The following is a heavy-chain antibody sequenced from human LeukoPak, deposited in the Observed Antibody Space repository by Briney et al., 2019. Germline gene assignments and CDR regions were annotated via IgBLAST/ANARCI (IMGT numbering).Heavy chain of an antibody. V-gene: IGHV3-48*01. CDR3: ARGSTYYDSSGQVPFDY. Sequence: GESLKLSCAASGFTFSTYSMDWVRQAPGKGLEWVSYISSSSSTIYYADPVKGRFTISRDNAKNSLYLQMNSLRAEDTAVYYCARGSTYYDSSGQVPFDYWGQGTLVTVSS. J-gene: IGHJ4*02. D-gene: IGHD3-22*01. CDR1: GFTFSTYS. CDR2: ISSSSSTI.